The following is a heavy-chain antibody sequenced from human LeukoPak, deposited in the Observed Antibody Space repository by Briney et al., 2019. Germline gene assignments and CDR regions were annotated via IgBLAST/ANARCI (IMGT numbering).Heavy chain of an antibody. CDR1: GGTFSRYA. V-gene: IGHV1-69*05. CDR2: IIPIFGTA. Sequence: ASVKVSCKASGGTFSRYAISWVRQAPGQGLEWMGGIIPIFGTANYAQKFQGRVTITTDESTSTAYMELSSLRSEDTAVYYCARGGQDGYNSDYWGQGTLVTVSS. CDR3: ARGGQDGYNSDY. J-gene: IGHJ4*02. D-gene: IGHD5-24*01.